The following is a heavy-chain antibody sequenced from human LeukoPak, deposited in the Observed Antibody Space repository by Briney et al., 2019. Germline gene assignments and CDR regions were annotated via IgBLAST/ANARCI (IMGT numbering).Heavy chain of an antibody. CDR3: AGGTNDYDILTGLPDY. CDR1: GGTFSSYA. V-gene: IGHV1-69*04. Sequence: SVKVSCKASGGTFSSYAISWVRQAPGQGLEWMGRIIPILGIVNYAQKFQGRVTITADKSTSTAYMELSSLRSEDTAVYYCAGGTNDYDILTGLPDYWGQGTLVTVSS. J-gene: IGHJ4*02. CDR2: IIPILGIV. D-gene: IGHD3-9*01.